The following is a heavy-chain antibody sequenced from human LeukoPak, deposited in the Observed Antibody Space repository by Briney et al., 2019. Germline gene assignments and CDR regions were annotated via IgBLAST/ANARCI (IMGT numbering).Heavy chain of an antibody. V-gene: IGHV4-34*01. Sequence: SETLSLTCAVYGGSFSGYYWSWIRQPPGKGLEWIGEINHIGSTNYNPSLKSRVTISVDTSKNQFSLKLSSVTAADTAVYYCARRGYYDSSGYYFRSDLKYYFDYWGQGTLVTVSS. D-gene: IGHD3-22*01. J-gene: IGHJ4*02. CDR3: ARRGYYDSSGYYFRSDLKYYFDY. CDR1: GGSFSGYY. CDR2: INHIGST.